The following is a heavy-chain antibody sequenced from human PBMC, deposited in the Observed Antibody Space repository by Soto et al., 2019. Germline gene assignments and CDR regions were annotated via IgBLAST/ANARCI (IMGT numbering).Heavy chain of an antibody. Sequence: SETLSLTCAVYGGSFSGYYWSWIRQPPGKGLEWIGEINHSGSTNYNPSLKSRVTISVDTSKNQFSLKLSSVTAADTAVYYCATIERDRQLVLGDYWGQGTLVTVSS. J-gene: IGHJ4*02. V-gene: IGHV4-34*01. CDR2: INHSGST. CDR1: GGSFSGYY. D-gene: IGHD6-13*01. CDR3: ATIERDRQLVLGDY.